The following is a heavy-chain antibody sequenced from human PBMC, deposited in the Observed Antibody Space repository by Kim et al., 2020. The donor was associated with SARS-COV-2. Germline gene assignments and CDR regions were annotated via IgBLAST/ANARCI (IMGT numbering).Heavy chain of an antibody. CDR3: ARAYGNTQSFDY. D-gene: IGHD4-4*01. V-gene: IGHV3-21*01. J-gene: IGHJ4*02. Sequence: YADSVKGRFTISRDNAKNSLYLQMNSLGAEDTAVYYGARAYGNTQSFDYWGQGTLVTVSS.